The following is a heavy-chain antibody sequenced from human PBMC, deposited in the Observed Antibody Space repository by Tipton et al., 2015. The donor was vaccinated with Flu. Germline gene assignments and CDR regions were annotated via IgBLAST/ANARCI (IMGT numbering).Heavy chain of an antibody. CDR1: GITLSTFA. V-gene: IGHV3-23*01. Sequence: SLRLSCATSGITLSTFAMSWVRQAPGKGLEWVSVVSGSGDNTDYADSVRGRFTISRDNSRDTVYLQMNSLRAEDTAVYYCARTRGGYCSSTSCFADYFDYWGQGTLVTVSS. J-gene: IGHJ4*02. CDR2: VSGSGDNT. CDR3: ARTRGGYCSSTSCFADYFDY. D-gene: IGHD2-2*01.